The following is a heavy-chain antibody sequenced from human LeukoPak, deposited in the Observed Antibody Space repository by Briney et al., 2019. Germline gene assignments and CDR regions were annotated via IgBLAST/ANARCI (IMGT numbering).Heavy chain of an antibody. V-gene: IGHV4-59*01. CDR3: ARDGGTDFDY. J-gene: IGHJ4*02. CDR1: GGSISSYY. CDR2: IYYRGST. Sequence: SETLSLTCTVSGGSISSYYWSWIRQPPGKGLEWIGYIYYRGSTNYNPSLKSRVTISVDTSKNQFSLKLSSVTAADTAVYYCARDGGTDFDYWGQGTLVTVSS.